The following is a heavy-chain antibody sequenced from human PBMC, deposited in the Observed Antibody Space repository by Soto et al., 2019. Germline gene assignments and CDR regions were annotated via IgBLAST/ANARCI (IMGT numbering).Heavy chain of an antibody. CDR2: TYYRSKWYN. CDR1: GDSVSSNSAA. Sequence: SQTLSLTCAISGDSVSSNSAAWNWIRQSPSRGLEWLGRTYYRSKWYNDYAVSVKSRITINPDTSKNQFSLQLNSVTPEDTAVYYCARDLSGPYYYDSSGYYPPSYFDYWGQGTLVTVSS. J-gene: IGHJ4*02. CDR3: ARDLSGPYYYDSSGYYPPSYFDY. V-gene: IGHV6-1*01. D-gene: IGHD3-22*01.